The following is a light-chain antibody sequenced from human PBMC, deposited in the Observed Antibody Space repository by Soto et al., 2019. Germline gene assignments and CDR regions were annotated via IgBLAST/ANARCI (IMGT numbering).Light chain of an antibody. CDR2: EVS. CDR3: FSFTTDWTHV. CDR1: SSDIGAYNY. Sequence: QSVLTQPASVSWSPGQSITISCTVSSSDIGAYNYVSWFQQYPGKAPKLIISEVSNRPSGVSNRFSGSKSGTAASLTISGLQTEDEADYFCFSFTTDWTHVFGTGTKVTVL. J-gene: IGLJ1*01. V-gene: IGLV2-14*01.